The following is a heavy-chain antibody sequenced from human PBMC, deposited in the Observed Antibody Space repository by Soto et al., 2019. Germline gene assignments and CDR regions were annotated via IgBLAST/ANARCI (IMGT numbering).Heavy chain of an antibody. D-gene: IGHD2-2*01. Sequence: GGSLRLSCAASGFTFSSYAMSWVRQAPGKGLEWVSAISGSGGSTYYADSVKGRFTISRDNSKNTLYLQMNSLRAEDTAVYYCASQSGDCSSTRCQVRGYSGYHTYFDYWGQGTLVTVSS. CDR2: ISGSGGST. J-gene: IGHJ4*02. CDR1: GFTFSSYA. CDR3: ASQSGDCSSTRCQVRGYSGYHTYFDY. V-gene: IGHV3-23*01.